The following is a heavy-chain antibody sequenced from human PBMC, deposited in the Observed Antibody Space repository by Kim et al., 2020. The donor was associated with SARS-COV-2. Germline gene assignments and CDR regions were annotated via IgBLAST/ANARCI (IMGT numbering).Heavy chain of an antibody. CDR3: AREGAAAGGMWFDP. Sequence: QKFQGRVTMTRDTSISTAYMELSRLRSDDTAVYYCAREGAAAGGMWFDPWGQGTLVTVSS. V-gene: IGHV1-2*02. J-gene: IGHJ5*02. D-gene: IGHD6-13*01.